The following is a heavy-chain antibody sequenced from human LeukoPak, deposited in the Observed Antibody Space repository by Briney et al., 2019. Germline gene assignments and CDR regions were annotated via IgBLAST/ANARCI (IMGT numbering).Heavy chain of an antibody. CDR3: AGPAIVLMVYATPFDY. V-gene: IGHV3-30-3*01. CDR2: ISYDGSNK. J-gene: IGHJ4*02. CDR1: GFTFSSYA. D-gene: IGHD2-8*01. Sequence: GGSLRLSCAASGFTFSSYAMHWVRQAPGKGLEWVAVISYDGSNKYCADSVKGRFTISRDNSKNTLYLQMNSLRADDTAVYYCAGPAIVLMVYATPFDYWGQGTLVTVSS.